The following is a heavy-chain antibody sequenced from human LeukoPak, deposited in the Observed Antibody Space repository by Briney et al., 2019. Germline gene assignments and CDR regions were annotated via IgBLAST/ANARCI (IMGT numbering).Heavy chain of an antibody. Sequence: GGSLRLSCAASGFTFSSYEMNWVRQAPGKGLEWVSYISSSGSTIYYADSAKGRFTISRDNAKNSLYLQMNSLRAEDTADYYCAREVGAIESWFDPWGQGTLVTVSS. CDR3: AREVGAIESWFDP. CDR2: ISSSGSTI. D-gene: IGHD1-26*01. CDR1: GFTFSSYE. J-gene: IGHJ5*02. V-gene: IGHV3-48*03.